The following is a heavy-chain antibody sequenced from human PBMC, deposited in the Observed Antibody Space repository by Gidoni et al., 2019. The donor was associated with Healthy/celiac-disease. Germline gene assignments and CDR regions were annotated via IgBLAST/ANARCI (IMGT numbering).Heavy chain of an antibody. Sequence: QVQLVESGGGVVQPRRSLLLSCAASGFTFISYGMHWVRQAPGKGLEWVAVISYDGSNKYYADSVKGRFTISRDNSKNTLYLQMNSLRAEDTAVYYCARAPTYYYDSSGPFDIWGQGTMVTVSS. CDR2: ISYDGSNK. V-gene: IGHV3-30*03. CDR3: ARAPTYYYDSSGPFDI. CDR1: GFTFISYG. D-gene: IGHD3-22*01. J-gene: IGHJ3*02.